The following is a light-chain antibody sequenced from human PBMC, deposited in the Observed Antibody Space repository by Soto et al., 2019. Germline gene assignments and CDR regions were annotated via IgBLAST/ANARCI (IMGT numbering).Light chain of an antibody. V-gene: IGKV3-20*01. J-gene: IGKJ1*01. CDR1: QSVSSSH. Sequence: EIVLTQSPGTLSLSPGERATLSCRASQSVSSSHLAWYQQKPGQAPRLLIYSASSRATGIPDRFSGSGSGTDFTLTISRLEPEDFAVYYCQQYGSSPQTFGQGTKVDIK. CDR2: SAS. CDR3: QQYGSSPQT.